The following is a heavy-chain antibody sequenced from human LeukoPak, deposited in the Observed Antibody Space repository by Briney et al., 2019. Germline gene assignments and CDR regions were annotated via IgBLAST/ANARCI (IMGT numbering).Heavy chain of an antibody. J-gene: IGHJ4*02. Sequence: GRSLRLSCAASGFTFSSYAMHWVRQAPGKGLEWVAVISYDGSNKYYADSVKGRFTISRDNSNNTLYLQTSSLRAEDTAVYYCARRLVSDWYAMDYWGQGALVTVSS. CDR2: ISYDGSNK. D-gene: IGHD6-19*01. CDR1: GFTFSSYA. V-gene: IGHV3-30*14. CDR3: ARRLVSDWYAMDY.